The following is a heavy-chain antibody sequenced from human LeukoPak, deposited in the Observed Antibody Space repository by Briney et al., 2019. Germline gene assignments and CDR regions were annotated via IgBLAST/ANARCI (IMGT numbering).Heavy chain of an antibody. J-gene: IGHJ4*02. CDR2: IRYDGSNK. CDR3: AKSGGGYSSGWFY. D-gene: IGHD6-19*01. CDR1: GFTFSSYG. Sequence: TGGSLSLSCAASGFTFSSYGMHWVRPAPGKGLEWVAFIRYDGSNKYYADSVKGRFTISRDNSKNTLYLQMNSLRAEDMAVYYCAKSGGGYSSGWFYWGQGTLVSVSS. V-gene: IGHV3-30*02.